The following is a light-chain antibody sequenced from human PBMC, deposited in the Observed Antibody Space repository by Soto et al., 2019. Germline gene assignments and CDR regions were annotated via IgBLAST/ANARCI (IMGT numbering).Light chain of an antibody. J-gene: IGKJ1*01. CDR2: AAT. CDR3: QQVYSTPGT. Sequence: DIQMTQSPSSLSASVGERVTITCRASQSIDTYLNWYQLKPGKAPNLLIYAATRLHTGVPSRFSGSGSGTGFTLSINNLQPEDFATYYGQQVYSTPGTFGQGTKV. CDR1: QSIDTY. V-gene: IGKV1-39*01.